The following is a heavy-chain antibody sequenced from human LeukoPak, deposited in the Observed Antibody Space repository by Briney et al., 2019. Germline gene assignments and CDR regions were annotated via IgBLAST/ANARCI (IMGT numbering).Heavy chain of an antibody. Sequence: PSETLSLTCAVSGGSISSSNWWSWVRQPPGKGLEWIGEIYHSGSTNYNPSLKSRVTISVDTSKNQFSLKLSSVTAADTAVYYCARAIDYGDYWVPYYFDYWGQGTLVTVSS. CDR3: ARAIDYGDYWVPYYFDY. V-gene: IGHV4-4*02. CDR2: IYHSGST. CDR1: GGSISSSNW. J-gene: IGHJ4*02. D-gene: IGHD4-17*01.